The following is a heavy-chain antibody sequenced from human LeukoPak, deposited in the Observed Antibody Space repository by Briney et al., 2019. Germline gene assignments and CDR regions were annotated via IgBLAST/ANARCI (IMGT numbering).Heavy chain of an antibody. J-gene: IGHJ4*02. Sequence: VASVKVSCKASGYTLTSYGISWVRQAPGQGLEWMGWISAYNGNTNYAQKLQGRVTMTTDTSTSTAYMELRSLRSDDTAVYYCARVRSYYDSSAYDYWGQGTLVTVSS. CDR1: GYTLTSYG. CDR2: ISAYNGNT. D-gene: IGHD3-22*01. V-gene: IGHV1-18*01. CDR3: ARVRSYYDSSAYDY.